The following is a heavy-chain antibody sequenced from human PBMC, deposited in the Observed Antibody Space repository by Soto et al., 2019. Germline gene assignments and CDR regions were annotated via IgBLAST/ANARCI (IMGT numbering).Heavy chain of an antibody. J-gene: IGHJ4*02. V-gene: IGHV4-31*03. CDR3: ARVGLRLGDYFDY. Sequence: QVQLQVSGPGLVKPSQTLSLTGTVSGGSISSGAYYWSWIRQHPGKGLEWIGYIYYSGNTYYNPSLKSRVTISVDTSKNQFSLKLSSVTAADTAVYYCARVGLRLGDYFDYWGQGTLVSVSS. CDR2: IYYSGNT. D-gene: IGHD3-16*01. CDR1: GGSISSGAYY.